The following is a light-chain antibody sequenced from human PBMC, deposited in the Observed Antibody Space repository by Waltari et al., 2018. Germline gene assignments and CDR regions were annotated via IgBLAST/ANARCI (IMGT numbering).Light chain of an antibody. CDR3: QKYGTLPAT. J-gene: IGKJ1*01. V-gene: IGKV3-20*01. CDR2: DAS. Sequence: EIVLTQSPGTLSLSPGERATLFCRASQSVTRTLAWYQQKPGQAPRLLIYDASSRATGITDRFSGSGYGTDFSLNISRLEPEDFAVYYCQKYGTLPATFGQGTMVEIK. CDR1: QSVTRT.